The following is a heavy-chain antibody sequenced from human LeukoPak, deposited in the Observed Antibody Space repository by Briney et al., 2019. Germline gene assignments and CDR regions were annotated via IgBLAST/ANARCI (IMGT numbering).Heavy chain of an antibody. CDR3: ARVGGTNYYYYGMDV. CDR2: IYYSGST. V-gene: IGHV4-59*01. J-gene: IGHJ6*02. D-gene: IGHD1-26*01. Sequence: SETLSLTCTVSGGSISNYYWSWIRQPPGKGLEWIGYIYYSGSTNYNPPLKSRVTISVDTSKNQFSLKLSSVTAADTAVYYCARVGGTNYYYYGMDVWGQGTTVTVSS. CDR1: GGSISNYY.